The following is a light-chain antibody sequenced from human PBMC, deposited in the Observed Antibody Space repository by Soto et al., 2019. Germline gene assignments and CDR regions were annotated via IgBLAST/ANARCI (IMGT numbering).Light chain of an antibody. CDR2: GGS. Sequence: EIVMTQSPATLSVPPGDSATFSCRASKSVRSDLAWYQQKPGQAPRLLIYGGSIRAADIPDRFSGSGSGTEFTLTISTLECEDFAVYYCQQYNDWPTITFGQGTRLEIK. J-gene: IGKJ5*01. CDR3: QQYNDWPTIT. V-gene: IGKV3-15*01. CDR1: KSVRSD.